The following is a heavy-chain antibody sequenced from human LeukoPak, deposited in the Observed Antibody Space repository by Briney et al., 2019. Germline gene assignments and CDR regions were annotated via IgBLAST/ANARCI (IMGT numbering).Heavy chain of an antibody. Sequence: PGGSLRLSCAASGFTFSSYWMSWVRQAPGKGREGVANIKQDGSEKYYVHSVKGRFTISRDNAKNSLYLQMNSLRAEDTAVYYCARDGYSSSFDYWGQGTLVTVSS. D-gene: IGHD6-6*01. V-gene: IGHV3-7*01. J-gene: IGHJ4*02. CDR2: IKQDGSEK. CDR3: ARDGYSSSFDY. CDR1: GFTFSSYW.